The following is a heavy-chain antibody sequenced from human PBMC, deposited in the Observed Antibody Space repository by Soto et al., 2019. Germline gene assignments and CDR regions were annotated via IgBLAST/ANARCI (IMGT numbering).Heavy chain of an antibody. CDR1: GFTFSSYA. J-gene: IGHJ3*02. D-gene: IGHD4-17*01. Sequence: LSLTCAASGFTFSSYAMSWVRQAPGKGLEWVSAISGSGGSTYYADSVKGRFTISRDNSKNTLYLQMNSLRAEDTAVYYCAKDILGLRGYAFDIWGQETMVTVSS. CDR3: AKDILGLRGYAFDI. CDR2: ISGSGGST. V-gene: IGHV3-23*01.